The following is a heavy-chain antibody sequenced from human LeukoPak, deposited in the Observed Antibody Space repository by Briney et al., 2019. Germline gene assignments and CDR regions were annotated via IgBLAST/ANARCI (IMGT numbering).Heavy chain of an antibody. D-gene: IGHD2/OR15-2a*01. J-gene: IGHJ4*02. V-gene: IGHV3-74*01. Sequence: PGGSLRLSCAASGFSFSTQRMHWVRQAPGKGLVWVSYINIDERITGYADSVKGRFTISRDNAKNTLYLQMSSLRAEDTAVYYCVNIMLDYWGQGTLVTVSS. CDR2: INIDERIT. CDR1: GFSFSTQR. CDR3: VNIMLDY.